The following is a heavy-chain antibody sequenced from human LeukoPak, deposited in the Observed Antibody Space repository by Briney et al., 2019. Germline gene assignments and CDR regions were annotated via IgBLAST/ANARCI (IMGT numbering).Heavy chain of an antibody. CDR3: VTNFDPDVD. D-gene: IGHD3-9*01. J-gene: IGHJ4*02. V-gene: IGHV3-7*01. CDR1: GFTFSSYW. Sequence: GGSLRLACAASGFTFSSYWMSWVRQAPGKGLEWVANIKQDGSQKYYMDSVKGRFVISRDNAKNSLYLQMNSLRAEDTAVYYCVTNFDPDVDWGQGTLVTVSS. CDR2: IKQDGSQK.